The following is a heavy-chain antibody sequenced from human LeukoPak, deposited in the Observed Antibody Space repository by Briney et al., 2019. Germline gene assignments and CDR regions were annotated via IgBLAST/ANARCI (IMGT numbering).Heavy chain of an antibody. D-gene: IGHD3-10*01. CDR3: AKDSGYGSPYYFDY. CDR2: ISWDGGST. CDR1: GSTFDDYT. Sequence: PGGSLRLSCAASGSTFDDYTMHWVRQAPGKGLEWVSLISWDGGSTYYADSVKGRFTISRDNSKNSLYLQMNSLRTEDTALYYCAKDSGYGSPYYFDYWGQGTLVTVSS. V-gene: IGHV3-43*01. J-gene: IGHJ4*02.